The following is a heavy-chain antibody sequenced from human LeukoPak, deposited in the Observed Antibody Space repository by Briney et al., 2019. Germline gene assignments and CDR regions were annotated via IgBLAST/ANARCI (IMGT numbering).Heavy chain of an antibody. CDR1: GFTFSSYE. V-gene: IGHV3-48*03. D-gene: IGHD2-2*01. CDR3: AKDRGIVVVPAAGMDV. Sequence: GGSLRLSCAASGFTFSSYEMNWVRQAPGKGLEWVSYISSSGSTIYYADFVKGRFTISRDNAKNTLYLQMNSLRAEDTAVYYCAKDRGIVVVPAAGMDVWGKGTTVTISS. J-gene: IGHJ6*04. CDR2: ISSSGSTI.